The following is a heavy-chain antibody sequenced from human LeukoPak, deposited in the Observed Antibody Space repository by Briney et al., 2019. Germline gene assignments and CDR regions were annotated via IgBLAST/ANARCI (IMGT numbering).Heavy chain of an antibody. CDR2: IYYSGST. Sequence: SETLSLTCTVSGGSISSGDYYWSWIRRPPGKGLEWIGYIYYSGSTYYNPSLKSRATISVDTSKNQFSLKLSSVTAADTAVYYCARARATVTIDYWGQGTLVTVSS. V-gene: IGHV4-30-4*08. D-gene: IGHD4-11*01. CDR3: ARARATVTIDY. CDR1: GGSISSGDYY. J-gene: IGHJ4*02.